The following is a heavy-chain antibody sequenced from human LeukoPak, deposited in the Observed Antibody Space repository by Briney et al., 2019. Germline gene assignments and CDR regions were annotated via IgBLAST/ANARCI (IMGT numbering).Heavy chain of an antibody. J-gene: IGHJ4*02. CDR2: IKQDGRNI. V-gene: IGHV3-7*01. D-gene: IGHD3-16*01. CDR1: GFSFSDYW. Sequence: GGSLRLSCAASGFSFSDYWMTWVRQAPGKGLECVASIKQDGRNIKYVDSVKGRFTISRDNTKNSLYLQMNSLRAEDTAIYYCARDQFGGYFDYWGQGALVTVSS. CDR3: ARDQFGGYFDY.